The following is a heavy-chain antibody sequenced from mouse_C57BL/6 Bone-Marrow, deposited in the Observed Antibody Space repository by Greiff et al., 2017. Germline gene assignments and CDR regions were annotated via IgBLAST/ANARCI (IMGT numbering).Heavy chain of an antibody. V-gene: IGHV14-2*01. CDR2: IDPEDGET. CDR3: ARGGDDDSSGYTPGWFAY. CDR1: GFNIKDYY. D-gene: IGHD3-2*02. J-gene: IGHJ3*01. Sequence: VQLKESGAELVKPGASVKLSCTASGFNIKDYYMHWVKQRTEQGLEWIGRIDPEDGETKYAPKFQGKATITADTSSNTAYLQLSSLTSEDTAVYYCARGGDDDSSGYTPGWFAYWGQGTLVTVSA.